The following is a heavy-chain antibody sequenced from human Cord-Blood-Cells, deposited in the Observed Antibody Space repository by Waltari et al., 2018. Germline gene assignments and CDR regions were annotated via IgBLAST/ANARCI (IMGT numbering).Heavy chain of an antibody. J-gene: IGHJ5*02. V-gene: IGHV4-34*01. CDR1: GGSFSGYY. D-gene: IGHD3-3*01. CDR2: INHSGST. Sequence: QVQLQQWGAGLLKPSETLSLTCAVYGGSFSGYYWSWIRQPPGKGLGGIGEINHSGSTNYNPSLKSRVTISVDTSTHQVALHLSSVTAADTAVYYCAGTSRFLEWLLYGGFDPWGQGTLVTVSS. CDR3: AGTSRFLEWLLYGGFDP.